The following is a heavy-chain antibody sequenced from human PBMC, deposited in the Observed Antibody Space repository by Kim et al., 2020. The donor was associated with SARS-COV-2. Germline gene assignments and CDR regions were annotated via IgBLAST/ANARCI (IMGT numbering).Heavy chain of an antibody. CDR3: AREVREYSGYVGYYGMDV. J-gene: IGHJ6*02. D-gene: IGHD5-12*01. CDR2: IYYSGST. Sequence: SETLSLTCTVSGGSISSYYWSWIRQPPGKGLEWIGYIYYSGSTNYNPSLKSRVTISVDTSKNQFSLKLSSVTAADTAVYYCAREVREYSGYVGYYGMDVWGQGTTVTVSS. CDR1: GGSISSYY. V-gene: IGHV4-59*01.